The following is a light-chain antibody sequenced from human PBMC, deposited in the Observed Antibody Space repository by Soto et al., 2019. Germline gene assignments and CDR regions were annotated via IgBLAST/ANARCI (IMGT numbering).Light chain of an antibody. V-gene: IGLV2-8*01. J-gene: IGLJ1*01. CDR1: SSDVGTYNY. CDR2: EVN. Sequence: HSALAQPPSASGSPGQSVTISCTGTSSDVGTYNYVSWYQQHPGKAPKLMIYEVNKRPAGVPDRFSGSKSGIMASLTVSGLQAEDEADYYCSSYAGNNNLYVFGTGTKV. CDR3: SSYAGNNNLYV.